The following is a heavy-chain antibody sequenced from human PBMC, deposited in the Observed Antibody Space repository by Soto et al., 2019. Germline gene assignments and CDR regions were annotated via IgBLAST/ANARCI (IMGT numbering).Heavy chain of an antibody. J-gene: IGHJ1*01. Sequence: QITLKESGPTLVKPTQTITLTCTFSGFSLSTTGVVVGWIRQPPVKALEWLALIYWDDDRRYSPSLKSRLTITEETSKTQVVLTMTNMDPVYTGTYYCAHKDSGYYDSGNEYFQHWGQGTLVTVSS. CDR3: AHKDSGYYDSGNEYFQH. D-gene: IGHD3-22*01. CDR2: IYWDDDR. CDR1: GFSLSTTGVV. V-gene: IGHV2-5*02.